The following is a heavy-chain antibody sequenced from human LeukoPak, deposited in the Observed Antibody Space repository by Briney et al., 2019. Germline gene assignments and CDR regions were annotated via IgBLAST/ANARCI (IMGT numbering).Heavy chain of an antibody. CDR3: AKRYCSSTTCYDDRGAFDY. D-gene: IGHD2-2*01. V-gene: IGHV4-59*01. CDR1: GGSITNYY. Sequence: SETLSLTCTVSGGSITNYYWSWIRQPPGKGLEWIGFSYYNGNTNYNPSLKSRVTISVDMSKNQFSLSLRSVTAADTAVYYCAKRYCSSTTCYDDRGAFDYWGQGTLVTVSS. CDR2: SYYNGNT. J-gene: IGHJ4*02.